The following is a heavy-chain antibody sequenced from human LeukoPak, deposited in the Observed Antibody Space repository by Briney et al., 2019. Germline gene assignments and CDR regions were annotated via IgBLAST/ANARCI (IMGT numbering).Heavy chain of an antibody. V-gene: IGHV3-48*01. D-gene: IGHD3-10*01. CDR2: ISSSSSTI. CDR1: GFTFSSYS. CDR3: ARVLGSYYMDV. Sequence: GGSLRLSCAASGFTFSSYSMNWVRQAPGKGLEWVSYISSSSSTIYYADSVKGRFTISRDNAKNSLYLQMNSLRAEDTAVYYCARVLGSYYMDVWGKGTTVTVSS. J-gene: IGHJ6*03.